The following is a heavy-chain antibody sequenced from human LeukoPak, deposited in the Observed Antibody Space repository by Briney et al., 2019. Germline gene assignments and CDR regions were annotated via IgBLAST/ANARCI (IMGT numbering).Heavy chain of an antibody. Sequence: PGGSLRLSCAASGFTFSSYGMHWVRQAPGKGLEWVAFIRYDGSNKYYADSVKGRFTISRDNSKNTLYLQMNSLRAEDTAVYYCAKVTGYDYVWGSYRNADYWGQGTLVTVPS. CDR3: AKVTGYDYVWGSYRNADY. CDR1: GFTFSSYG. V-gene: IGHV3-30*02. CDR2: IRYDGSNK. D-gene: IGHD3-16*02. J-gene: IGHJ4*02.